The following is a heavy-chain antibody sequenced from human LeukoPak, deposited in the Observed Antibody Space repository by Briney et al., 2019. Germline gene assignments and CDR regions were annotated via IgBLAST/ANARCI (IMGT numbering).Heavy chain of an antibody. CDR3: ASVVVVAATLGY. CDR1: GGSISSSSYY. V-gene: IGHV4-39*01. Sequence: SETLSLTCTVSGGSISSSSYYWGWIRQPPGKGLEWIGSIYYSGGTYYNPSLKSRVTISVDTSKNQFSLKLSSVTAADTAVYYCASVVVVAATLGYWGQGTLVTVSS. J-gene: IGHJ4*02. D-gene: IGHD2-15*01. CDR2: IYYSGGT.